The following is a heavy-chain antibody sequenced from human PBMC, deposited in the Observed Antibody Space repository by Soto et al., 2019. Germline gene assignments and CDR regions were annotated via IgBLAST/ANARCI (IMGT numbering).Heavy chain of an antibody. CDR2: IYYRGST. Sequence: PSETLSLTCTVSGGSISSHYWSWVRQAPGKGLEWIGHIYYRGSTNYNPSLRSRSTISVDTSNNQFSLKVNSVTTADTAVYYCARDGREASGMDVWGQGTKVTVSS. D-gene: IGHD1-26*01. V-gene: IGHV4-59*11. CDR3: ARDGREASGMDV. CDR1: GGSISSHY. J-gene: IGHJ6*02.